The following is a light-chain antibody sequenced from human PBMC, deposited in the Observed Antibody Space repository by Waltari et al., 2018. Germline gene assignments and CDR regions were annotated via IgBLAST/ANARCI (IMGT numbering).Light chain of an antibody. CDR1: QSITRW. CDR2: KAS. Sequence: DIQMTQSPSTLSASVGDRVTITCRASQSITRWLAWYLQKAGKAPKLLIYKASILESGVPSRFSGGGSGTEFTLTISSLQPDDFATYYCQHYDSYSATFGRGTKVEIK. V-gene: IGKV1-5*03. CDR3: QHYDSYSAT. J-gene: IGKJ4*02.